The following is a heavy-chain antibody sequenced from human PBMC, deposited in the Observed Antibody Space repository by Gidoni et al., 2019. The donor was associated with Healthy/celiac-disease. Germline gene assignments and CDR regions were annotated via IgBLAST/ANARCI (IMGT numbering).Heavy chain of an antibody. D-gene: IGHD1-26*01. Sequence: EVQLLESGGGLVQPGGSLRLSCAASGFTFSSYAMSWVRQAPGKGLEWVSAISGSGGSTYYADSVKGLFTISRDNSKNTLYLQMNSLRAEDTAVYYCAKDLVLYSGSPNWFDPWGQGTLVTVSS. J-gene: IGHJ5*02. CDR1: GFTFSSYA. CDR3: AKDLVLYSGSPNWFDP. CDR2: ISGSGGST. V-gene: IGHV3-23*01.